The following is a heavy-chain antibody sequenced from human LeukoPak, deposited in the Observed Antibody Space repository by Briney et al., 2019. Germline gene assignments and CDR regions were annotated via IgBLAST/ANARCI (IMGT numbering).Heavy chain of an antibody. CDR2: ISSSGSTI. Sequence: GGSLRLSCAASGFTFSSYEMNWVRQAPGKGLEWVSYISSSGSTIYYADSVKGRFTISRDNAKNSLYLQMNSLRAEDTAVYYCARESTTMALPSYYYYYMDVWGKGTTVTVSS. CDR1: GFTFSSYE. D-gene: IGHD4/OR15-4a*01. V-gene: IGHV3-48*03. CDR3: ARESTTMALPSYYYYYMDV. J-gene: IGHJ6*03.